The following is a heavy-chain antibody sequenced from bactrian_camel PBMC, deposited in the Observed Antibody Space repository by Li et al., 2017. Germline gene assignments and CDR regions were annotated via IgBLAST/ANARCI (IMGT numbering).Heavy chain of an antibody. Sequence: HVQLVESGGGSVQAGGSLRLSCAASGYTYNRNCMAWFRQAPGKEREGVARIATGSGNTYYADSVKGRFIISKDNAKNTLYLQMNSLKPEDTAMYYCAAVRYGVTWYPLCRARSADFGYWGQGTQVTVS. CDR2: IATGSGNT. CDR1: GYTYNRNC. D-gene: IGHD6*01. V-gene: IGHV3S1*01. J-gene: IGHJ6*01. CDR3: AAVRYGVTWYPLCRARSADFGY.